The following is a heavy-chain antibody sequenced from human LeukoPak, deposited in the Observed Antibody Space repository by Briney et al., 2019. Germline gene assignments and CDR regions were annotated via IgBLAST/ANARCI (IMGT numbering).Heavy chain of an antibody. Sequence: GGSLRLSCAASGFTFSDYYMSWIRQAPGEGLEGVSYISSSGSTIYYADSVKGRFTISRDNAKNSLYLQMNSLRAEDTAVYYCSGGWYRPDVFDIWGQGTMVTVSS. CDR2: ISSSGSTI. J-gene: IGHJ3*02. V-gene: IGHV3-11*01. CDR1: GFTFSDYY. CDR3: SGGWYRPDVFDI. D-gene: IGHD6-19*01.